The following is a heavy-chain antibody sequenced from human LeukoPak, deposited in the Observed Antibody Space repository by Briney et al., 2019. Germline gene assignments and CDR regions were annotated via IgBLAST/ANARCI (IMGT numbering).Heavy chain of an antibody. V-gene: IGHV4-59*01. CDR1: GGSISSYY. CDR2: IYYSGST. Sequence: PSETLSPTCTVSGGSISSYYWSWIRQPPGKGLEWIGYIYYSGSTNYIPSLKSRVTISLDTSKNQFSLKLSSVTAADTAMYYCAREASGPRAFDIWGQGTMVTVSS. J-gene: IGHJ3*02. CDR3: AREASGPRAFDI. D-gene: IGHD2-15*01.